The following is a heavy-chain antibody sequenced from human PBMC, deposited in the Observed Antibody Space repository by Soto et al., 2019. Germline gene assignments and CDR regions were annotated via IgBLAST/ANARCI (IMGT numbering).Heavy chain of an antibody. CDR1: GGSISSGDYY. Sequence: SETLSLTCTVSGGSISSGDYYWSWIRQPPGKGLGWIGYIYYSGSTYYNPSLKSRVTISVDTSKNQFSLKLSSVTAADTAVYYCAREFLEWLVIDYWGQGTLVTVSS. CDR3: AREFLEWLVIDY. V-gene: IGHV4-30-4*01. CDR2: IYYSGST. J-gene: IGHJ4*02. D-gene: IGHD3-3*01.